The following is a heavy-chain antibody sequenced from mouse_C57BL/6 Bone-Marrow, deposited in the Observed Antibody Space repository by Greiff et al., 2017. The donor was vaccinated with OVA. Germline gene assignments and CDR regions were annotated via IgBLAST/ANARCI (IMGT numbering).Heavy chain of an antibody. D-gene: IGHD2-5*01. J-gene: IGHJ1*03. CDR3: ARASYYSNYPWYFDV. CDR2: IYPRSGNT. CDR1: GYTFTSYG. Sequence: VQLQQSGAELARPGASVKLSCKASGYTFTSYGISWVKQRTGQGLEWIGEIYPRSGNTYYNEKFKGKATLTADKSSSTAYMELRSLTSEDSAVYFCARASYYSNYPWYFDVWGTGTTVTVSS. V-gene: IGHV1-81*01.